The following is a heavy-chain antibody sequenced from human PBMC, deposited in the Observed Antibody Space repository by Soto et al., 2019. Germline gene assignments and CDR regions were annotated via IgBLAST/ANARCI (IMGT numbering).Heavy chain of an antibody. CDR3: ARESGLVYYYYGMDV. V-gene: IGHV3-48*03. CDR1: GFTFSSYE. J-gene: IGHJ6*02. CDR2: ISSSGSTI. Sequence: PGGSLRLSCAASGFTFSSYEMNWVRQAPGKGLEWVSYISSSGSTIYYADSVKGRFTISRDNAKNSLYLQMNSLRAEDTAVYYCARESGLVYYYYGMDVWGQGTTVT. D-gene: IGHD6-13*01.